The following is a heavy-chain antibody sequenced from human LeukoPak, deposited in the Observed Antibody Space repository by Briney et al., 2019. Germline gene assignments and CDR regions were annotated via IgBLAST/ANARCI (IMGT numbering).Heavy chain of an antibody. D-gene: IGHD4-11*01. CDR1: GFTFSDYY. Sequence: GGSLRLSCAASGFTFSDYYMSWIRQAPGKGLEWVSYISSSGSTIYYADSVKGRFTISRDNAKNSLYLQMNSLRAEDTAVYYCARAYDDYSDYPCDYWGQGTLVTVSS. V-gene: IGHV3-11*01. CDR3: ARAYDDYSDYPCDY. CDR2: ISSSGSTI. J-gene: IGHJ4*02.